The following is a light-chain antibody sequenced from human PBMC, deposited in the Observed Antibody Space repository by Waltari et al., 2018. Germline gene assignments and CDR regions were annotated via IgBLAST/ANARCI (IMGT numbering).Light chain of an antibody. V-gene: IGLV8-61*01. J-gene: IGLJ3*02. Sequence: QTVVTQEPSISVSPGGTVTLTCGLSSGSVSTNYYTSWYQQTPGQAPRPLIYSTDTRSSGVPDRFSCSILGNKAVLTITGAQAHDEADYHCVLYMGGAILFGGGTKLTIL. CDR3: VLYMGGAIL. CDR2: STD. CDR1: SGSVSTNYY.